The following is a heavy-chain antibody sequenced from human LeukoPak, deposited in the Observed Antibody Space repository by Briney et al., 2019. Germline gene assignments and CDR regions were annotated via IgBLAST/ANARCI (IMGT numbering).Heavy chain of an antibody. Sequence: GESLKISCKSSGYSFTNYRIGWVRQMPGKGMEWMGIIYPRDSDTRYSPSFQGQVTISVDKSISTADLQWSSLKASDTAMYYCARRRDCTSVICYFDYWGQGTLVTVSS. CDR1: GYSFTNYR. CDR2: IYPRDSDT. D-gene: IGHD2-8*01. V-gene: IGHV5-51*01. J-gene: IGHJ4*02. CDR3: ARRRDCTSVICYFDY.